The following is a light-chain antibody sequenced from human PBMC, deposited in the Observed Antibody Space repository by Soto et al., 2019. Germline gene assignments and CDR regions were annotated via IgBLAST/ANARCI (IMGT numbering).Light chain of an antibody. J-gene: IGLJ1*01. V-gene: IGLV2-14*01. Sequence: QSALTQPASVSGSPGQSITVSCTGTSSDVGAYNYVSWYQQHPGKAPKLMIYEVSNRPSGVSNRFSGSKSGNTASLTISGLPAEDEDDYFCSSYTSSSTDFVFGTGTKVTVL. CDR2: EVS. CDR3: SSYTSSSTDFV. CDR1: SSDVGAYNY.